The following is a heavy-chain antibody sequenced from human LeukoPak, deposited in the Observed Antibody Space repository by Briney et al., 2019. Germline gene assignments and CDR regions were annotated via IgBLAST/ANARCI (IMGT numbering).Heavy chain of an antibody. CDR1: GGSISSGGYY. D-gene: IGHD3-3*01. V-gene: IGHV4-31*03. CDR3: ARRDFWSGYYNY. CDR2: IYYSGST. J-gene: IGHJ4*02. Sequence: SETLSLTCTVSGGSISSGGYYWSWIRQHPGKGLERIGYIYYSGSTYYNPSLKSRVTISVDTSKNQFSLKLSSVTAADTAVYYCARRDFWSGYYNYWGQGTLVTVSS.